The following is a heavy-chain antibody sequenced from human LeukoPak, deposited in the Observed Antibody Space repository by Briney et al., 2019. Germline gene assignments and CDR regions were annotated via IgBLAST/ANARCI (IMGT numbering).Heavy chain of an antibody. J-gene: IGHJ6*02. D-gene: IGHD3-10*01. CDR3: ARLGTMVRGQHYYYYGMDV. V-gene: IGHV4-59*08. CDR2: IYYSGST. CDR1: GGSISSYY. Sequence: SETLSLTCNVSGGSISSYYWSWIRQPPGKGLEWIGYIYYSGSTNYNPSLKSRVTISVDTSKNQFSLKLSSVTAADTAVYYCARLGTMVRGQHYYYYGMDVWGQGTTVTVSS.